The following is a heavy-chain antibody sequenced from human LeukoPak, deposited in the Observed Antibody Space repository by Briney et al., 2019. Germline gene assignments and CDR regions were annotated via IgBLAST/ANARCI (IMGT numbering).Heavy chain of an antibody. Sequence: ASVKVSCKASGYTFTGYYMHWVRQAPGQGLGWMGWINPNSGGTNYAQKFQGRVTMTRDTSISTAYMELSRLRSDDTAVYYCARVGERGYSYGIFDYWGQGTLVTVSS. J-gene: IGHJ4*02. CDR3: ARVGERGYSYGIFDY. CDR1: GYTFTGYY. V-gene: IGHV1-2*02. D-gene: IGHD5-18*01. CDR2: INPNSGGT.